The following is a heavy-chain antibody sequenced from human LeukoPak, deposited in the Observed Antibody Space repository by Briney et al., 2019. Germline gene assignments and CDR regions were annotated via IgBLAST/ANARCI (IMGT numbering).Heavy chain of an antibody. J-gene: IGHJ5*02. CDR2: INHSGST. CDR1: GGSFSGYY. D-gene: IGHD6-13*01. CDR3: ARGRAGRLGWFNP. V-gene: IGHV4-34*01. Sequence: SETLSLTCAVYGGSFSGYYWSWIRQPPGKGLEWIGEINHSGSTNYNPSLKSRLTMSVDTSKNQFSLKLTSVTAADTAVYHCARGRAGRLGWFNPWGQGTLVTISS.